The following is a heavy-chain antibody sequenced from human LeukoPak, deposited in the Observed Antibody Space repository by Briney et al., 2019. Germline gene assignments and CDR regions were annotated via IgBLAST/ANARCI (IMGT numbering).Heavy chain of an antibody. V-gene: IGHV4-34*01. CDR3: AGRHDILTGYYPFDY. D-gene: IGHD3-9*01. Sequence: SETLSLTCVVYGGSFSGYYWSWIHQPPGKGLEWIGEINHSGSTNYNPSLKSRVTISVDTSKNQFSLKLSSVTAADTAVYYCAGRHDILTGYYPFDYWGQGTLVTVSS. CDR1: GGSFSGYY. CDR2: INHSGST. J-gene: IGHJ4*02.